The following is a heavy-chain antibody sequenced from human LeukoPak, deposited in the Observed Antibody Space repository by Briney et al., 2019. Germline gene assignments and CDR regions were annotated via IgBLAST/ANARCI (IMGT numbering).Heavy chain of an antibody. CDR3: ARGPGGWSTVTTHGNWFDP. V-gene: IGHV4-59*01. CDR1: GNSISSFF. CDR2: MHYSGDS. Sequence: SETLSLTCTVSGNSISSFFWSWIRQPPGKGLEWFGSMHYSGDSKYNPSLKSRVTISVDTSKNQFPLKLSSVTAADTAVYYCARGPGGWSTVTTHGNWFDPWGQGTLVTVSS. J-gene: IGHJ5*02. D-gene: IGHD4-17*01.